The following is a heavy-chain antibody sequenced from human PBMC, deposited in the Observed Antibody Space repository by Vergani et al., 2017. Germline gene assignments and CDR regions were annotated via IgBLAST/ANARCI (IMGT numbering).Heavy chain of an antibody. CDR1: GYTFSNYY. V-gene: IGHV1-46*03. J-gene: IGHJ4*02. D-gene: IGHD3-9*01. Sequence: QVQVVQSGAEVKKSGASVKVSCKTSGYTFSNYYMHLVRQAPGQGLEWMGIINPSGGHTNYAQKFQGRVTMTRDTSTSTVYMELSSLRSEDTAIYYCARGDYGILTDYRYWGQGALVTVSA. CDR3: ARGDYGILTDYRY. CDR2: INPSGGHT.